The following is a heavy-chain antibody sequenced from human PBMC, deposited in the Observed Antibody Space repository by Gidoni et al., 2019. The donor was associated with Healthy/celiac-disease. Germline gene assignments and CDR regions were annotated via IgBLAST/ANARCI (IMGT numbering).Heavy chain of an antibody. CDR3: ARAPIYCSGGSCYPKKNWFDP. J-gene: IGHJ5*02. CDR2: IIPIFGTA. V-gene: IGHV1-69*06. Sequence: QVQLVQSGAEVKKPGSSVKVSCKASGGTFSSYAISWVRQAPGQGLEWMGGIIPIFGTANYAQKFQGRVTITADKSTSTAYMELSSLRSEDTAVYYCARAPIYCSGGSCYPKKNWFDPWGQGTLVTVSS. CDR1: GGTFSSYA. D-gene: IGHD2-15*01.